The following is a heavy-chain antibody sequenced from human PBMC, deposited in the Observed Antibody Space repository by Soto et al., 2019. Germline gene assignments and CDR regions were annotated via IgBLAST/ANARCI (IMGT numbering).Heavy chain of an antibody. CDR3: AKGDNLGPKTGYAFDP. D-gene: IGHD5-12*01. Sequence: SQTLLLTCAISGDSVSSNTASWNWIRQSPSRGLEWLGRTYFRSKWCNDYAVSVKSRIIINPDTSNNQFSLQLNSVTPEDTAVYFCAKGDNLGPKTGYAFDPWGQGIMVTVSS. V-gene: IGHV6-1*01. CDR2: TYFRSKWCN. CDR1: GDSVSSNTAS. J-gene: IGHJ5*02.